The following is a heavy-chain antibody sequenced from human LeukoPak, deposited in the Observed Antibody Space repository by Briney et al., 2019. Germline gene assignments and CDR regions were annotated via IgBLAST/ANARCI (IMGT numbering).Heavy chain of an antibody. Sequence: SETLSLTCTVSGGSISSGAYYWGWIRQPPGKGLEWIGTIHYSGKTYYNPSLKSRITISIGTSKKQFALKLSSVTAADTAVYYCARDYGDHRVDYWGRGTLVTVSS. CDR1: GGSISSGAYY. CDR2: IHYSGKT. D-gene: IGHD4-17*01. CDR3: ARDYGDHRVDY. J-gene: IGHJ4*02. V-gene: IGHV4-39*06.